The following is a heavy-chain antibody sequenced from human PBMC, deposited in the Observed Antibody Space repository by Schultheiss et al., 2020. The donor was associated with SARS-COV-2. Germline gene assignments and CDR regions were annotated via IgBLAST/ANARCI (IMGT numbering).Heavy chain of an antibody. J-gene: IGHJ5*02. CDR3: ARVRSIAARPQWFDP. Sequence: SETLSLTCTVSGGSISSYCWSWIRQPPGKGLEWIGYICYSGSTIYNPSLKSRVTISADTSKNQLSLRLSSVTAADTAVYYCARVRSIAARPQWFDPWGQGTLVTVSS. V-gene: IGHV4-59*12. CDR1: GGSISSYC. D-gene: IGHD6-6*01. CDR2: ICYSGST.